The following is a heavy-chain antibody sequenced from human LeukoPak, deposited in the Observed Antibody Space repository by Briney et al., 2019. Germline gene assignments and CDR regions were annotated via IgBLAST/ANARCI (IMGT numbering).Heavy chain of an antibody. V-gene: IGHV3-7*01. J-gene: IGHJ4*02. Sequence: GGSLRLSCEASGFTSSTYWMTWVRQAPGKGLEWVANINQHGSESYYVDSVKGRFIISRDNAKNSLYLHMSSLRGDDMAVYYCARGGLFRYGGTSGDYWGQGTLVTVSS. CDR2: INQHGSES. CDR3: ARGGLFRYGGTSGDY. D-gene: IGHD4/OR15-4a*01. CDR1: GFTSSTYW.